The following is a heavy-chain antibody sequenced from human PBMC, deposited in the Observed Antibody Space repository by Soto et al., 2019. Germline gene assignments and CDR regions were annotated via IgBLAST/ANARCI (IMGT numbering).Heavy chain of an antibody. CDR1: GFTFSRYA. CDR3: ANRRDSSRWYPDAFDI. CDR2: ISGSGGST. Sequence: PGGSLRLSCAASGFTFSRYAMRWVRQAPGKGLEWVSAISGSGGSTYYADSVKGRFTISRDNSKNTLYLQMSSLRAEDTAVYYCANRRDSSRWYPDAFDIWGQGTMVTVSS. V-gene: IGHV3-23*01. D-gene: IGHD6-19*01. J-gene: IGHJ3*02.